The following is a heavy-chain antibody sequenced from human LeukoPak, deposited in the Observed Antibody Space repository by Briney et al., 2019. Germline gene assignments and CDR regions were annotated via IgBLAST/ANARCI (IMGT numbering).Heavy chain of an antibody. J-gene: IGHJ1*01. V-gene: IGHV4-59*08. CDR2: IYYSGST. CDR3: ARGHVVAVFQH. Sequence: SETLSLTCTVSGGSISSYYWSWIRQPPGKGLEWIGYIYYSGSTNYNPSLKSRVTISVDTSKNQFSLKLSSVTAADTAVYYCARGHVVAVFQHWGQGTLVTVSS. D-gene: IGHD2-15*01. CDR1: GGSISSYY.